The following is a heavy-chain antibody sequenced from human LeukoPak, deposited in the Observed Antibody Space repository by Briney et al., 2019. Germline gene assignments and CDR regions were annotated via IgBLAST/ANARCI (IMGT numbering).Heavy chain of an antibody. D-gene: IGHD1-26*01. Sequence: GESLKISCKGSGYSFTSYWIGWVRQMPGKGLEWMGIIYPGDSDTRYSPSFQGQVTISADKSISTAYLQWSSLKASDTAMYYCARHGPEFKWEPDNWFDPWGQGTLVTVSS. CDR3: ARHGPEFKWEPDNWFDP. CDR1: GYSFTSYW. V-gene: IGHV5-51*01. J-gene: IGHJ5*02. CDR2: IYPGDSDT.